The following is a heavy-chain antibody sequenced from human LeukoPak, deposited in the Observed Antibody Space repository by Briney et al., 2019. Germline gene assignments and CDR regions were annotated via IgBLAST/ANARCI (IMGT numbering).Heavy chain of an antibody. D-gene: IGHD3-10*01. CDR3: ARQEGYYGSGSYGPFDY. V-gene: IGHV4-59*08. CDR2: IYYSGST. J-gene: IGHJ4*02. Sequence: SETLSLTCTVSGGSISSYYWSWIRQPAGKGLEWIGYIYYSGSTNYNPSLKSRVTISVDTSKNQFSLKLSSVTAADTAVYYCARQEGYYGSGSYGPFDYWGQGTLVTVSS. CDR1: GGSISSYY.